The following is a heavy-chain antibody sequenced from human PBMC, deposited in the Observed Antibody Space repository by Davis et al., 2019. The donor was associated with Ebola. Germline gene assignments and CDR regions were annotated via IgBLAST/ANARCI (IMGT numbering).Heavy chain of an antibody. J-gene: IGHJ3*02. V-gene: IGHV4-34*01. CDR2: INHSGST. CDR1: GGSFSGYY. Sequence: PSETLSLTCAVYGGSFSGYYWSWIRQPPGKGLEWIGEINHSGSTNYNPSLKSRVTISVDTSKNQFSLKLSSVTAADTAVYYCARDGEWELLPYAFDIWGQGTTVTVSS. D-gene: IGHD1-26*01. CDR3: ARDGEWELLPYAFDI.